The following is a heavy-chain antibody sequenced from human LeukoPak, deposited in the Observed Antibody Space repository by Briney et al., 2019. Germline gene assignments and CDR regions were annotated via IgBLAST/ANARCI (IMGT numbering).Heavy chain of an antibody. J-gene: IGHJ4*02. D-gene: IGHD6-19*01. CDR1: GFTFSSYG. CDR2: IWYDGSNK. V-gene: IGHV3-33*01. CDR3: ARVRGGQWLVLNY. Sequence: GGSLRLSCAASGFTFSSYGMHWVRQAPGKGLEGVAVIWYDGSNKYYADSVKGRFTISRDNSKNTLYLQMNSLRAEDTAVYYCARVRGGQWLVLNYWGQGTLVTVSS.